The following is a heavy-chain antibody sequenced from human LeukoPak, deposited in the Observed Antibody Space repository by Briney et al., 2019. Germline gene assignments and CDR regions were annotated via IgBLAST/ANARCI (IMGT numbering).Heavy chain of an antibody. CDR3: ARDRYCSGGSCYSGKVEDYGMDV. D-gene: IGHD2-15*01. V-gene: IGHV4-31*03. CDR2: IYYSGST. CDR1: GGSISSGVYY. Sequence: TSETLSLTCTVSGGSISSGVYYWSWIRQHPGKGLEWIGYIYYSGSTYYNPSLKSRVTISVDTSKNQFSLKLSSVTAADTAVYYCARDRYCSGGSCYSGKVEDYGMDVWGQGTTVTVSS. J-gene: IGHJ6*02.